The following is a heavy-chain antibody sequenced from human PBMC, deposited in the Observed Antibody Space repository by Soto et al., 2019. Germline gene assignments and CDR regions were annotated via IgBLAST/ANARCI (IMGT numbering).Heavy chain of an antibody. CDR2: MIPIFCTA. CDR3: ATLAAAAGIDY. D-gene: IGHD6-13*01. J-gene: IGHJ4*02. CDR1: GGTFSSYD. Sequence: AQLVQSGAEVKNPRTSVKVSWKASGGTFSSYDISGCRRAPGQGLEWMGGMIPIFCTANYAKKVQGRVTLTADESTSTAYMGLSSLRSEDTAVYYCATLAAAAGIDYWGRGTLVTVSS. V-gene: IGHV1-69*01.